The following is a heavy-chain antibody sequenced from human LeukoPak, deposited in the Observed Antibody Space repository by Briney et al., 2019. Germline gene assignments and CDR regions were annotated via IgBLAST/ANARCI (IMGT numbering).Heavy chain of an antibody. D-gene: IGHD4-11*01. CDR2: IWNDGSNR. CDR1: GFTFSHYG. J-gene: IGHJ4*02. Sequence: GLSLRLSCVASGFTFSHYGMHWVRQAPGKGLEWVAVIWNDGSNRYYADSVKGRFTISRDNSKNRVYLQMNSLRAADTSVYYCAKDAQRGFDYSNSLEYWGQGTLVTVS. CDR3: AKDAQRGFDYSNSLEY. V-gene: IGHV3-33*06.